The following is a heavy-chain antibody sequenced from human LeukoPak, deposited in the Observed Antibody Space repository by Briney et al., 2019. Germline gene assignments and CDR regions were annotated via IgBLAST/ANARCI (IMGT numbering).Heavy chain of an antibody. J-gene: IGHJ5*02. CDR3: ASLRTWFDP. CDR2: ISSSGSTI. V-gene: IGHV3-48*03. Sequence: PGGSLRLSCAASGFTFSSYEMNWVRQAPGKGLEWVSYISSSGSTIYYADSVKGRFTISRDNAKNSLYLQMNSLRAEDTAAYYCASLRTWFDPWGQGTLVTVSS. CDR1: GFTFSSYE.